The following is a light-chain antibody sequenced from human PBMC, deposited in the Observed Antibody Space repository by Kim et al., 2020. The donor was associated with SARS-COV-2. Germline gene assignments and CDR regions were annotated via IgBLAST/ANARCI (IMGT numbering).Light chain of an antibody. J-gene: IGKJ1*01. CDR2: GAS. Sequence: SPGERATLSCRASQSVSSSYLAWYQQKPGQAPRLLIYGASSRATGIPDSFSGSGSGTDFTLTISRLEPEDFAVYYCQQYGSSPQTFGQGTKVEIK. V-gene: IGKV3-20*01. CDR1: QSVSSSY. CDR3: QQYGSSPQT.